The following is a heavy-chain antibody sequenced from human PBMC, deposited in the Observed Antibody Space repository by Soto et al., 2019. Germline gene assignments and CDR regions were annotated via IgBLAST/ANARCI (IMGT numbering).Heavy chain of an antibody. V-gene: IGHV5-51*01. J-gene: IGHJ6*02. D-gene: IGHD5-18*01. CDR1: GYSFSNYW. CDR3: ARQNSYGYYYYGLDV. Sequence: GESLKISCKGSGYSFSNYWIGWVRQMPGKGLEWMGIIYPGDSDTRYSLSFQGQVTISADKSISTAHLQWSSLKASDTALYYCARQNSYGYYYYGLDVWGQGTTVTVSS. CDR2: IYPGDSDT.